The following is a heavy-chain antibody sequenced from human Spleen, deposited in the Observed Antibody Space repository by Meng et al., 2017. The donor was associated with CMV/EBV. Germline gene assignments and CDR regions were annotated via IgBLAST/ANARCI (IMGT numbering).Heavy chain of an antibody. V-gene: IGHV4-34*01. Sequence: SETLSLTCAVYGGSFSGYYWSWIRQPPGKGLEWIGEINHSGSTNYNPSLKSRVTISVDTSKNQFSLKLSSVTAADTAVDYCARGSSSSSDYWGQGTLVTVSS. D-gene: IGHD6-6*01. CDR2: INHSGST. J-gene: IGHJ4*02. CDR1: GGSFSGYY. CDR3: ARGSSSSSDY.